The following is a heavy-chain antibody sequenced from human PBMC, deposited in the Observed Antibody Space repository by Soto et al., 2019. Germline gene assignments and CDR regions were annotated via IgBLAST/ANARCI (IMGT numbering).Heavy chain of an antibody. CDR2: ISNSGSST. D-gene: IGHD2-2*01. V-gene: IGHV3-23*05. Sequence: GGSLRLSCAASGFPFRNFAMAWVRQVPGKGLEWVSIISNSGSSTYHGDSVKGRFTTSRDNSKGTLSLHMRGVRIDDTAVYFCARADLLWDSFDLWGQGTLVTVSS. CDR3: ARADLLWDSFDL. CDR1: GFPFRNFA. J-gene: IGHJ4*02.